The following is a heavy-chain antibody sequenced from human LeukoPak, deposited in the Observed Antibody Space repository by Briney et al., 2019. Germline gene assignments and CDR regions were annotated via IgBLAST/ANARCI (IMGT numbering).Heavy chain of an antibody. Sequence: ASVKVSCKASGYTFTSYYMHWVRQAPGQGLEWMGIINPSGGSTSYAQKFQGRVTMTRDTSTSTVYMELSSLRSEDTAVYYCARGRGNYYDSSGMIRRPFDCWGQGTLVTVSS. D-gene: IGHD3-22*01. CDR2: INPSGGST. J-gene: IGHJ4*02. CDR1: GYTFTSYY. CDR3: ARGRGNYYDSSGMIRRPFDC. V-gene: IGHV1-46*01.